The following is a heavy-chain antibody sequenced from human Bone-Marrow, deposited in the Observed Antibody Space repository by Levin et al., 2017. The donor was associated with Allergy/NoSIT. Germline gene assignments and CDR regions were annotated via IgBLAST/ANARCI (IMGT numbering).Heavy chain of an antibody. CDR1: KIRFTKYA. J-gene: IGHJ3*02. D-gene: IGHD3-22*01. CDR2: VSASGGDT. CDR3: ACSYSDDTDYYAAFDM. Sequence: PGGSLRLSCAASKIRFTKYAMNWVRQAPGKGLEWVSGVSASGGDTFYADSVKGRFSISRDNSKKIVDLQMNSLRAEDTAIYYCACSYSDDTDYYAAFDMWGPGTMVAVSS. V-gene: IGHV3-23*01.